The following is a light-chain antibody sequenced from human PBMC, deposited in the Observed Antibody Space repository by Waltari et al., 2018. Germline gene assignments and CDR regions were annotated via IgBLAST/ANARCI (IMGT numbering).Light chain of an antibody. J-gene: IGKJ4*01. CDR2: AAS. Sequence: DIQMTQFPSSVSASVGDRVTIPCRESQDISRWLAWYQQKPGKAPKFLIYAASNLQSGVPSRFSGTGSGTDFTLTISSLQPEDFATYYCQQSNSFPLTFGGGTKVEIK. CDR1: QDISRW. CDR3: QQSNSFPLT. V-gene: IGKV1-12*01.